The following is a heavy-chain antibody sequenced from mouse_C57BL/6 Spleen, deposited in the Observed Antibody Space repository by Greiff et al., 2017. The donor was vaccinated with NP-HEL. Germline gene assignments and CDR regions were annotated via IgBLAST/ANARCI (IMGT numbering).Heavy chain of an antibody. V-gene: IGHV1-4*01. CDR3: AREGDSYYYALDF. J-gene: IGHJ4*01. CDR1: GYTFTSYT. CDR2: INPSSGYT. Sequence: VQLQQSGAELARPGASVKMSCKASGYTFTSYTMHWVKQRPGQGLEWIGYINPSSGYTKYNQKFKDKATLTADKSSSTAYMQLSSLTSEDSAVYYCAREGDSYYYALDFWGQGTSVTGSS. D-gene: IGHD2-13*01.